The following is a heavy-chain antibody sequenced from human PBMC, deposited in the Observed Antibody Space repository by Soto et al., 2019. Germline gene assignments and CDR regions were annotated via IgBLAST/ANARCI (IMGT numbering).Heavy chain of an antibody. J-gene: IGHJ6*02. D-gene: IGHD3-10*01. Sequence: PSETLSLTCTVSGGSISSSSYYWGWIRQPPGKRLEWIGSIYYSGSTYYNKSLKSQVNISVDTSKNQFSLKLISVTAADTAVYYCARFSLARGSGSYYNPYYYYYGMDVWGQGTTVTVSS. V-gene: IGHV4-39*07. CDR1: GGSISSSSYY. CDR2: IYYSGST. CDR3: ARFSLARGSGSYYNPYYYYYGMDV.